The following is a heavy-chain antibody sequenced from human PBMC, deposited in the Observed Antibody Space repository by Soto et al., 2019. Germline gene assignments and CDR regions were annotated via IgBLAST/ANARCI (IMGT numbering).Heavy chain of an antibody. D-gene: IGHD2-21*02. CDR2: ISCDGSNN. V-gene: IGHV3-30*18. J-gene: IGHJ5*02. CDR3: AKGRRLAYCGGDCYPYNWFDP. CDR1: GFQFRSYG. Sequence: ILSCAASGFQFRSYGMHWVSKAPGKGLEWVAVISCDGSNNYYADSVKGRFTISRDNSKNTLYLQMNSLRAEDTAVYYCAKGRRLAYCGGDCYPYNWFDPWGQGTLVTVSS.